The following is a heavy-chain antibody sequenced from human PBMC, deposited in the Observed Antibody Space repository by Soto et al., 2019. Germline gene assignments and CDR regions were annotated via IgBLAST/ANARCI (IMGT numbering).Heavy chain of an antibody. Sequence: GGSLRLSCAASGFTFSSYAMSWVRQAPGKGLEWVSAISGSGGSTYYADSVKGRFTISRDNSKNTLYLQMNSLRAEDTAVYYCAKDSMDPGIAAAGTGENYYYGMDVWGQGTTVTVSS. V-gene: IGHV3-23*01. D-gene: IGHD6-13*01. CDR1: GFTFSSYA. CDR3: AKDSMDPGIAAAGTGENYYYGMDV. CDR2: ISGSGGST. J-gene: IGHJ6*02.